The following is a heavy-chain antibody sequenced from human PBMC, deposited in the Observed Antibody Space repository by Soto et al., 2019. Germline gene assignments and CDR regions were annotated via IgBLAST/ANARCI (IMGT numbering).Heavy chain of an antibody. CDR3: AKNNRYCSSTNCFVFDY. J-gene: IGHJ4*02. D-gene: IGHD2-2*01. Sequence: EVQLVESGGGLVQPGGSLRHSCAASGFTFSGYWMSWVRQAPGKGLEWVANIKQDGSEKYYVDSVKGRFTISRDNAKNSLYLLKNSLRAEDTAVYYCAKNNRYCSSTNCFVFDYWGQGTLVTVSS. V-gene: IGHV3-7*01. CDR1: GFTFSGYW. CDR2: IKQDGSEK.